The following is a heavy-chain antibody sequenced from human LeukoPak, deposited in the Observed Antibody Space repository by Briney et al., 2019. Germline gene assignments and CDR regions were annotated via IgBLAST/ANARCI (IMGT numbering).Heavy chain of an antibody. V-gene: IGHV1-69*05. CDR2: IIPIFGTA. D-gene: IGHD3-22*01. CDR1: GGTFSSYA. Sequence: SXKVSCKASGGTFSSYAISWVRQAPGQGLEWMGRIIPIFGTANYAQKFQGRVTITTDESTSTAYMELSSLRSEDTAVYYCASGGYGYYYYYMDVWGKGTTVTVSS. J-gene: IGHJ6*03. CDR3: ASGGYGYYYYYMDV.